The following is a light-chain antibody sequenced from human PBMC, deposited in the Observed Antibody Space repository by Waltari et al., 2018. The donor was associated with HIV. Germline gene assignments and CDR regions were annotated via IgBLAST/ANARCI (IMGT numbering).Light chain of an antibody. CDR3: LSYDTILSGSV. J-gene: IGLJ3*02. CDR1: SSNIGARAGFD. Sequence: QSVLTQPPSVSGAPGQRVTISCTGSSSNIGARAGFDVNWYQQLPCTAPKLLIYGNNNRPSGVPARFSGSQFGASASLAIPGLQAEDEADYYCLSYDTILSGSVFGGGTKLTVL. CDR2: GNN. V-gene: IGLV1-40*01.